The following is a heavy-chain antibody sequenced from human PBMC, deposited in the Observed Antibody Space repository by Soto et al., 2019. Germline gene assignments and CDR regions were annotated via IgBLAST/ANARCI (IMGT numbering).Heavy chain of an antibody. CDR2: ISGSGRMT. V-gene: IGHV3-23*01. J-gene: IGHJ4*02. D-gene: IGHD1-1*01. CDR3: AKEVEESVNEPIPGDC. CDR1: DLSIRRLS. Sequence: LWCPAPDLSIRRLSTSSEQHAVGKGLEWVSGISGSGRMTYYANSVKGQFTISRDNSKNTLYLQMNSRRAEDTAVYYFAKEVEESVNEPIPGDCWVLGTAVTV.